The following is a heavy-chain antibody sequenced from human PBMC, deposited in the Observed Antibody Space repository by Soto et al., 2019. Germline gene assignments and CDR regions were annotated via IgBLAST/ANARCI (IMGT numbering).Heavy chain of an antibody. V-gene: IGHV3-30*03. Sequence: GGSLRLSCVASGFPFSAYAMNWVRQTPGKGLEWVAGIADDGSTKYYAESVKGRFTISRDNSKNTLYLQMNSLRAEDAAVYYCARSYGRIQLWFDYWGRGTLVTVSS. D-gene: IGHD5-18*01. CDR3: ARSYGRIQLWFDY. J-gene: IGHJ4*02. CDR2: IADDGSTK. CDR1: GFPFSAYA.